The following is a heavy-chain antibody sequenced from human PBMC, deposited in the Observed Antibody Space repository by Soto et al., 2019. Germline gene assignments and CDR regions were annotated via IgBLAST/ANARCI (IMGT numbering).Heavy chain of an antibody. V-gene: IGHV1-46*01. CDR3: ARGPLHYYGSSGPADY. CDR2: INPNGGST. J-gene: IGHJ4*02. CDR1: AVTFTSYF. D-gene: IGHD3-22*01. Sequence: ASVKVSCKAPAVTFTSYFMHWVRQAPGHGLEWIGVINPNGGSTSYAQKFQGRVTMTRDTSTSTVYMELSSLRSEDTAVYYCARGPLHYYGSSGPADYWGQGTLVTVSS.